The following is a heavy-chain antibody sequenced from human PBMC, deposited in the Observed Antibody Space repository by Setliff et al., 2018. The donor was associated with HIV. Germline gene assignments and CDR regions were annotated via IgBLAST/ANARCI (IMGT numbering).Heavy chain of an antibody. D-gene: IGHD4-17*01. J-gene: IGHJ4*02. V-gene: IGHV4-39*07. CDR1: GDSASNSRYY. CDR3: ARDSPLPYGDYRNYDY. CDR2: IHYDERT. Sequence: PSETLSLTCTVSGDSASNSRYYWAWIRQPPGKGLEYIGSIHYDERTYYNPSLKSRVTISVDTSTNQFSLKLSSVTAADTAVYYCARDSPLPYGDYRNYDYWGQGTLVTVSS.